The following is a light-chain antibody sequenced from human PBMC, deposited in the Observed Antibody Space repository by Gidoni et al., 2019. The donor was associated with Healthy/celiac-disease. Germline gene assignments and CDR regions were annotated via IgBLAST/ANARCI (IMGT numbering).Light chain of an antibody. CDR2: GAS. J-gene: IGKJ5*01. Sequence: EIVMTQSPATMSVSPGERATLSCRASQSCSSNLAWYQQKPGQAPRLLIYGASTRATGIPARFSGSGSGTEFTLTISSLQSEDFAVYYCQQYNNWPPNFGQGTRLEIK. CDR3: QQYNNWPPN. V-gene: IGKV3-15*01. CDR1: QSCSSN.